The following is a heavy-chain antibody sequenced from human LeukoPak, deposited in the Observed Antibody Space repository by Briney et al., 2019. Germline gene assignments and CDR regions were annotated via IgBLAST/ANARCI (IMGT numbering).Heavy chain of an antibody. CDR3: ARGAYYYED. J-gene: IGHJ4*02. Sequence: GGSLRLSCAASGFTFSSYNMNWVRQAPGKGLEWVSYISSSSSTINYADSVKGRFTISRDNAKNSLYLQMNSLRAEDTAVYYCARGAYYYEDWGQGTLVTVSS. D-gene: IGHD3-22*01. CDR1: GFTFSSYN. V-gene: IGHV3-48*01. CDR2: ISSSSSTI.